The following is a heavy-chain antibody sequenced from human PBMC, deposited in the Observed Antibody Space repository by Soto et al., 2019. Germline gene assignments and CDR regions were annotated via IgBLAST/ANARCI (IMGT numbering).Heavy chain of an antibody. CDR2: IIPMFGTP. V-gene: IGHV1-69*01. D-gene: IGHD4-17*01. CDR1: GGSVNSHA. CDR3: ARSRNVAEFNDYGGNYHGFDI. Sequence: QVQLEQSGAEVKKAGSSVKVSCKAFGGSVNSHAISWVRQAPGQGLEWMGGIIPMFGTPTYAQKFQAGVTISAEESTRTFYLDRSSLRSEDTAVYYCARSRNVAEFNDYGGNYHGFDIWGQGTMVTVSS. J-gene: IGHJ3*02.